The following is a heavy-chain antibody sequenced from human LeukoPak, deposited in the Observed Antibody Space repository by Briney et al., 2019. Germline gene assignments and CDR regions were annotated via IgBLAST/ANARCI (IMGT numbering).Heavy chain of an antibody. V-gene: IGHV3-74*01. CDR3: ARAFLTRYGSGSYYSMDV. D-gene: IGHD3-10*01. CDR1: GFTFSSYW. J-gene: IGHJ6*03. CDR2: INSDGSST. Sequence: GGSLRLSCAASGFTFSSYWMHWVRQAPGKGLVWVSRINSDGSSTTYADSVKGRFTISRDNAKNTLYLQMNSLRAEDTAVYYCARAFLTRYGSGSYYSMDVWGKGTTVTVSS.